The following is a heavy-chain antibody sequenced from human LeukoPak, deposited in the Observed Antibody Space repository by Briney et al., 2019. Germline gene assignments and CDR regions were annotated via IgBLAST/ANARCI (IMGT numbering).Heavy chain of an antibody. CDR2: INHSGST. D-gene: IGHD3-10*01. V-gene: IGHV4-34*01. J-gene: IGHJ5*02. Sequence: SETLSLTCAVYGGPFSGYYWSWIRQPPGKGLEWIGEINHSGSTNYNPSLKSRVTISVDTSKNQFSLKLSSVTAADTAVYYCARTRFGELLETNWFDPWGQGTLVTVSS. CDR3: ARTRFGELLETNWFDP. CDR1: GGPFSGYY.